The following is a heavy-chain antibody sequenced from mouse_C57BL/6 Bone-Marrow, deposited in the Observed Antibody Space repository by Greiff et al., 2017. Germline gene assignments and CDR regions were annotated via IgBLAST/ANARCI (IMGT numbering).Heavy chain of an antibody. CDR1: GYTFTSYW. CDR3: AREGYTLFDY. J-gene: IGHJ2*01. Sequence: VKLQQPGAELVKPGASVKLSCKASGYTFTSYWMHWVKQRPGQGLEWIGMIHPNSGSTDYNEKFKSKATLTVDKSSSTAYMQLSSLTSEYSAVYYCAREGYTLFDYWGQGTTLTVSS. CDR2: IHPNSGST. D-gene: IGHD2-2*01. V-gene: IGHV1-64*01.